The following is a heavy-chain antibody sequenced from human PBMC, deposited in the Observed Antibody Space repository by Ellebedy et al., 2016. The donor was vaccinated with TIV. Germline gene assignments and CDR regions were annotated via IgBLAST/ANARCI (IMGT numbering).Heavy chain of an antibody. CDR2: ISYHGSDK. Sequence: GGSLRLSXAASGFDFSSYSIHWVRQSPGKGLEWVAVISYHGSDKYYADSVKGRFTISRDNSKETLFLQMNNLRPEDTAMYYCAREVGATYSRDDACDIWGQGTMVTVSS. CDR1: GFDFSSYS. V-gene: IGHV3-30-3*01. CDR3: AREVGATYSRDDACDI. J-gene: IGHJ3*02. D-gene: IGHD1-26*01.